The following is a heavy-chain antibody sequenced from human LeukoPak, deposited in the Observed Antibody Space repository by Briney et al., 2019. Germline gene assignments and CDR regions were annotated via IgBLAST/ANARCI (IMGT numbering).Heavy chain of an antibody. D-gene: IGHD6-19*01. J-gene: IGHJ4*02. Sequence: GASVKVSCKASGYTFTSYGISWVRQAPGQGLEWMGWISAYNGNTNYAQKLQGRVTMTTDTSTSTAHMELRSLRSDDTAVYYCARSQQWLVRFDYWGQGTLVTVSS. CDR3: ARSQQWLVRFDY. CDR2: ISAYNGNT. V-gene: IGHV1-18*01. CDR1: GYTFTSYG.